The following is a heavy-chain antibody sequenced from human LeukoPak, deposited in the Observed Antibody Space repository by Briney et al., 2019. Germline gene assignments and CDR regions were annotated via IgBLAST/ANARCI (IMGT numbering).Heavy chain of an antibody. D-gene: IGHD3-10*01. Sequence: PSQTLSLTCTVSGGSISSGSYYWSWIRQPAGKGLEWIGRIYTSGSTNYNPSLKSRVTISVDKSKNQFSLKLSSVTAADTAVYYCARVWYGSGSYYPDFDYWGQGTLVTVSS. V-gene: IGHV4-61*02. J-gene: IGHJ4*02. CDR1: GGSISSGSYY. CDR3: ARVWYGSGSYYPDFDY. CDR2: IYTSGST.